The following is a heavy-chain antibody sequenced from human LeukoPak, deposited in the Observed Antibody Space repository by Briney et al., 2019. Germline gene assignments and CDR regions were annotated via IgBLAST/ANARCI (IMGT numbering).Heavy chain of an antibody. J-gene: IGHJ4*02. Sequence: WGSLRLSCAASGFTFSNAWMSWVRQAPGKGLEWVGRIKSKTDGGTTDYAAPVKGRFTISRDDSKNTLYLQMNSLKTEDTAVYYCTTKRFGELLLDYWGQGTLVTVSS. CDR3: TTKRFGELLLDY. V-gene: IGHV3-15*01. D-gene: IGHD3-10*01. CDR1: GFTFSNAW. CDR2: IKSKTDGGTT.